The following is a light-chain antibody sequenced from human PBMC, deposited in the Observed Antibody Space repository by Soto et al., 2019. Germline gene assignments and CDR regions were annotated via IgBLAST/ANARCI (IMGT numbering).Light chain of an antibody. Sequence: DIQMSQSPSSLCSSVGDRVTITCRASQSISSYLNWFQQKKGKAPKVLIYATSGLQSGVPSRSSGSGYGTDFNLTISSLQTEDFTTYYCQQSYTTPWTFGQGTKVDIK. CDR1: QSISSY. J-gene: IGKJ1*01. V-gene: IGKV1-39*01. CDR3: QQSYTTPWT. CDR2: ATS.